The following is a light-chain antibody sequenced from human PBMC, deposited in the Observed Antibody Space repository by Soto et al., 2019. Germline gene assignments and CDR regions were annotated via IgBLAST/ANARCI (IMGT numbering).Light chain of an antibody. Sequence: DIRMTQSPSSLSASVRDRVTITCRASQGISNYLAWYQQKPGKVPKLLIYAASTLQSGVPSRFSVSGSGTDFTLTISSLQPEDVATYYCQKYDSAPWPCGQGTKVELK. J-gene: IGKJ1*01. CDR1: QGISNY. V-gene: IGKV1-27*01. CDR2: AAS. CDR3: QKYDSAPWP.